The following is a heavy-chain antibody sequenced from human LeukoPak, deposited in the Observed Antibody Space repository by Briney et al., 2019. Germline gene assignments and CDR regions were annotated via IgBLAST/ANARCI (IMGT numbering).Heavy chain of an antibody. D-gene: IGHD3-16*01. Sequence: GGSLRLSCAASGFSFSSYSMSWVRQAPGKGLEWVSSFGDRSAYIYYADSVKGRFTISRDNAKNSLYLQMNGLRAEDTAVYYCTSSAGEMALDYWGQGTLVTVS. CDR3: TSSAGEMALDY. CDR1: GFSFSSYS. J-gene: IGHJ4*02. CDR2: FGDRSAYI. V-gene: IGHV3-21*01.